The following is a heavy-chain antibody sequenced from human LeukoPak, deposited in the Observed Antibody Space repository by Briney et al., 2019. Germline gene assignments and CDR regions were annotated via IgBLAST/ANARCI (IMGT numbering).Heavy chain of an antibody. CDR3: AKGKWIVGATGYFDY. CDR2: ISWNSFTI. D-gene: IGHD1-26*01. Sequence: QPGGSLRLSCAASGFTFDDYAMHWVRQAPGKGLEWVSGISWNSFTIGYADSVKGRFTISRDNAKNSLYLQMNSLRAEDTAVYYCAKGKWIVGATGYFDYWGQGTLVTVSS. J-gene: IGHJ4*02. CDR1: GFTFDDYA. V-gene: IGHV3-9*01.